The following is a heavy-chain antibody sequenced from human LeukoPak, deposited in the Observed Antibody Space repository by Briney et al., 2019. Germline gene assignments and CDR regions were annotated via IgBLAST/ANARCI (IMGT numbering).Heavy chain of an antibody. CDR3: AVLRLDRVH. Sequence: QPGGSLRLSCAASGFTFSSYAMSWVREAPGKGLEWVSAISGSGGSTYYADSVKGRFTISRDNSKNTLYLQMNSRRAEDTAVYYCAVLRLDRVHWGQGTLVTVSS. CDR2: ISGSGGST. J-gene: IGHJ4*02. V-gene: IGHV3-23*01. D-gene: IGHD4/OR15-4a*01. CDR1: GFTFSSYA.